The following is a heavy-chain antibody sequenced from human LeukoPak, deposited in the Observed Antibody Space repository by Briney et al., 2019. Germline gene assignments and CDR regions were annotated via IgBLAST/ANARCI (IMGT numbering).Heavy chain of an antibody. CDR1: GYSISSGYY. J-gene: IGHJ4*02. V-gene: IGHV4-38-2*02. CDR3: ARDPPNYYGSGSYPDY. D-gene: IGHD3-10*01. CDR2: IYHSGST. Sequence: PSETLSLTCTVSGYSISSGYYWGWIRQPPGKGLEWIGSIYHSGSTYCNPSLKSRVTISVDTSKNQFSLKLSSVTAADTAVYYCARDPPNYYGSGSYPDYWGQGTLVTVSS.